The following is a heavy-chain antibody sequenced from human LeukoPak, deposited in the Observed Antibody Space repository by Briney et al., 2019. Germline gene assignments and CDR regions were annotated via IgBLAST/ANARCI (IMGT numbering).Heavy chain of an antibody. Sequence: GGSLRLSCAASGFTFSSYSMNWVRQAPGKGLEWVSYISSSSSTIYYADSVKGRFTISRDNAKNSLYLQMNSLRAEDTAVYYCAREIVLRFLEWLSPFDYWGQGTLVTVSS. D-gene: IGHD3-3*01. J-gene: IGHJ4*02. CDR3: AREIVLRFLEWLSPFDY. CDR1: GFTFSSYS. CDR2: ISSSSSTI. V-gene: IGHV3-48*04.